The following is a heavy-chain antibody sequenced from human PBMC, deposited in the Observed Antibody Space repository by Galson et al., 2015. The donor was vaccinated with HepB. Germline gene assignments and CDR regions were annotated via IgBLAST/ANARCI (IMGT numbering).Heavy chain of an antibody. CDR3: ARDRPDIAVAAD. CDR1: GYTFTGDY. V-gene: IGHV1-2*02. D-gene: IGHD6-19*01. Sequence: SVKVSCKASGYTFTGDYMHWVRQAPGQGLEWMGWINPNSGGTNYAQKFQGRVIMTRDTSISTAYMELSRLRSDDTAVYYCARDRPDIAVAADWGPRTLVTVSS. J-gene: IGHJ4*02. CDR2: INPNSGGT.